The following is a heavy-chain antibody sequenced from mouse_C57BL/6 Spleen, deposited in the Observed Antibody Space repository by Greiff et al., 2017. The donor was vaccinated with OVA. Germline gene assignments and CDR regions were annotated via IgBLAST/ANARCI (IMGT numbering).Heavy chain of an antibody. Sequence: EVKLVESGGGLVKPGGSLKLSCAASGFTFSSYTMSWVRQTPEKRLEWVATISGGGGNTYYPDSVKGRFTISRANAKNTLYLQMSSLRAEDTALYYCARRNWDWYFDVWGTGTTVTVSS. CDR1: GFTFSSYT. V-gene: IGHV5-9*01. CDR2: ISGGGGNT. CDR3: ARRNWDWYFDV. D-gene: IGHD4-1*01. J-gene: IGHJ1*03.